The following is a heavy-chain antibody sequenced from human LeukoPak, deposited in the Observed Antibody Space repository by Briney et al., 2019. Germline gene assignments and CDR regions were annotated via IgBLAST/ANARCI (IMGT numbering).Heavy chain of an antibody. Sequence: SETLSLTCAVYGGSFSGYYWSWIRQPPGKGLEWTGEINHSGSTNYNPSLKSRVTISVDTSKNQFSLKLSSVTAADTAVYYCARSDYVWGSYRYKWFDPWGQGTLVTVSS. CDR3: ARSDYVWGSYRYKWFDP. CDR2: INHSGST. V-gene: IGHV4-34*01. J-gene: IGHJ5*02. CDR1: GGSFSGYY. D-gene: IGHD3-16*02.